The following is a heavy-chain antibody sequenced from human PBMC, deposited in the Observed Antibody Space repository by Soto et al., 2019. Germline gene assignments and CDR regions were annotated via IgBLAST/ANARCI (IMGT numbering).Heavy chain of an antibody. D-gene: IGHD6-13*01. CDR3: ARDQSSSWFD. CDR1: GYTFTSYY. J-gene: IGHJ4*02. Sequence: GASVKVSCKASGYTFTSYYMHWVRQAPGQGLEWMGIINPSGGSTNYAQKFQGRVTITADKSTSTAYMELSSLRSEDTAVYYCARDQSSSWFDWGQGTLVTVSS. CDR2: INPSGGST. V-gene: IGHV1-46*01.